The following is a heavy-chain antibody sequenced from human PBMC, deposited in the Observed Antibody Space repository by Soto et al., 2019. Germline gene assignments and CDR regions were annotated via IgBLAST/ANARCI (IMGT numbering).Heavy chain of an antibody. CDR3: AREGVDAFDI. CDR1: GFTFSSYG. J-gene: IGHJ3*02. D-gene: IGHD2-8*01. V-gene: IGHV3-33*01. Sequence: QVQLVESGGGVVQPGRSLRLSCAASGFTFSSYGMHWVRQAPGKGLEWVAVIWYDGSNKYYADSVKGRFTISRDNSKNTLYLQMNSRRAEDTAVYYCAREGVDAFDIWGQGTMVTVSS. CDR2: IWYDGSNK.